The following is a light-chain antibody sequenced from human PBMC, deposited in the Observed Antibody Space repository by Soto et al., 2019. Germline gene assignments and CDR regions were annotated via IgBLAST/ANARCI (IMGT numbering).Light chain of an antibody. CDR1: QGISNY. Sequence: DLPMTQSPSSLSASVGDRVTITCRASQGISNYLAWYQQEPGKVPKLLIYGASNLHSGAPSRFSGSGYGTDFSLTISSLQHEDVATYYCQKYNSAPFTFGTGTKVDIK. CDR3: QKYNSAPFT. V-gene: IGKV1-27*01. J-gene: IGKJ3*01. CDR2: GAS.